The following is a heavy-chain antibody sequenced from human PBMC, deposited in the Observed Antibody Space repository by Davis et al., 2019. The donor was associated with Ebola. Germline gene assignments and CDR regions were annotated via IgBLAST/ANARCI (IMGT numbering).Heavy chain of an antibody. CDR1: GYIFTSYA. CDR3: ARDFGDFGSYFDY. CDR2: LNAGTGNT. V-gene: IGHV1-3*01. Sequence: AASVTVSCKASGYIFTSYAMHWVRQTPGQGLEWMGWLNAGTGNTKYSQKFQDRVTFTWDTSASTAYMELSSLTYEDTALYSCARDFGDFGSYFDYWGQGTRVTVSS. D-gene: IGHD4-17*01. J-gene: IGHJ4*02.